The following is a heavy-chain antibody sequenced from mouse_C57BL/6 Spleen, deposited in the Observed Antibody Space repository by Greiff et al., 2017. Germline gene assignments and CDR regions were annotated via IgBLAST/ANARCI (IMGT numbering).Heavy chain of an antibody. J-gene: IGHJ1*03. CDR1: GYAFSSYW. V-gene: IGHV1-80*01. D-gene: IGHD2-4*01. CDR3: ARGYYDLLDV. CDR2: IYPGDGDT. Sequence: QVQLKESGAELVKPGASVKISCKASGYAFSSYWMNWVKQRPGKGLEWIGQIYPGDGDTNYNGKFKGKATLTADKSSSTAYMQRSSLTSEDSAVYFCARGYYDLLDVWGTGTTVTVSS.